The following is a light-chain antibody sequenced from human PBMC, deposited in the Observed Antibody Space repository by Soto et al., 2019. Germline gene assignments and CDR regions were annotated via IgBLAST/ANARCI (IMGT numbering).Light chain of an antibody. Sequence: EIVLTQSPATLSLSPGERAALCCRASQSVSSYLAWYQQKGGQAPRLLIHGASNRATGIPDRFSGSGSGTDFTLTISRLEPEDFAVYYCQQYGGSPRTFGQGTKVDIK. CDR1: QSVSSY. J-gene: IGKJ1*01. CDR2: GAS. CDR3: QQYGGSPRT. V-gene: IGKV3-20*01.